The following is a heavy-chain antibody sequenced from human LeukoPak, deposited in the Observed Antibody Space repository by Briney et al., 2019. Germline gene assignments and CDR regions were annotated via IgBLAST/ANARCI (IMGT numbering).Heavy chain of an antibody. D-gene: IGHD1-26*01. CDR1: GGSIISYC. CDR2: IYYSGST. Sequence: SETLSLTCTVSGGSIISYCWSWIRQPPGKGLEWIGYIYYSGSTNYNPSLKSRVTISVDTSKNQFSLKLSSVTAADTAVYYCARGQSWAVGATTAEYFQHWGQGTLVTVSS. J-gene: IGHJ1*01. CDR3: ARGQSWAVGATTAEYFQH. V-gene: IGHV4-59*01.